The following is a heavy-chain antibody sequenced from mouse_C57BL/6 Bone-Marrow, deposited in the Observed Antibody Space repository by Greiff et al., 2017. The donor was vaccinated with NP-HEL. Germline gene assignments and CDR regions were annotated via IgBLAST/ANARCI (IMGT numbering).Heavy chain of an antibody. Sequence: EVKLVESGGGLVQPGGSLKLSCAASGFTFSDYGMAWVRQAPRKGPEWVAFISNLAYSIYYADTVTGRFTISRENAKNTLYLEMSSLRSEDTAMYYCARQGPYQPGPWFAYWGQGTLVTVSA. CDR2: ISNLAYSI. CDR3: ARQGPYQPGPWFAY. V-gene: IGHV5-15*01. J-gene: IGHJ3*01. CDR1: GFTFSDYG. D-gene: IGHD4-1*02.